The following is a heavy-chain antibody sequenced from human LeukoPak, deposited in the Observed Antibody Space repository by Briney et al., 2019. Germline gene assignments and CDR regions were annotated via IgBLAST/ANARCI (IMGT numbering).Heavy chain of an antibody. Sequence: SETLSLTCTVSGGSISSSSYYWGWIRQPPGTGLEWIGSIYYSGSTYYNPSLKSRVTISVDTFKNQFSLKLSSVTAADTAVYYCARRKKYYYDSSGYPAGGWFDPWGQGTLVTVSS. CDR1: GGSISSSSYY. V-gene: IGHV4-39*01. D-gene: IGHD3-22*01. CDR3: ARRKKYYYDSSGYPAGGWFDP. CDR2: IYYSGST. J-gene: IGHJ5*02.